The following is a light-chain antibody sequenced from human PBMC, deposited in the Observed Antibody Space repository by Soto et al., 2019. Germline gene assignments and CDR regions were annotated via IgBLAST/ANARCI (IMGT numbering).Light chain of an antibody. CDR2: EVS. V-gene: IGLV2-8*01. Sequence: QSALTQPPSASGSPGQSVTITCSGTSSDVGEENYVSWYQQHPGKVPKLILYEVSKRPSGVPDRFSGSRSGNTASLTVSGLQAEDEGDYYCCAYVSSNTLLFGGGTKLTVL. J-gene: IGLJ3*02. CDR1: SSDVGEENY. CDR3: CAYVSSNTLL.